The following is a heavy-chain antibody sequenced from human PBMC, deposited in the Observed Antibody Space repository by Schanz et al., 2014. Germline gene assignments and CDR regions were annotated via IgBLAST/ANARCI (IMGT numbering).Heavy chain of an antibody. CDR2: INPSGGST. V-gene: IGHV1-46*01. CDR3: ARDPSGRFLEWLRLPGQNYYYYGMDV. CDR1: GYTFTSYY. J-gene: IGHJ6*02. Sequence: QVQLVQSGAEVKKPGASVKVSCKASGYTFTSYYMHWVRQAPGQGLEWMGIINPSGGSTSYAQKFQGRVTMTRDTSTSTVYMELSSLRSEDTAVYYCARDPSGRFLEWLRLPGQNYYYYGMDVWGQGTTXTVSS. D-gene: IGHD3-3*01.